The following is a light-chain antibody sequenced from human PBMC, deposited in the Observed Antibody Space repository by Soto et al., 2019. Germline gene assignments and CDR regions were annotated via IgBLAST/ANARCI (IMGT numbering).Light chain of an antibody. CDR3: QQYGTSLLFT. J-gene: IGKJ3*01. CDR1: QSVSSSY. Sequence: EIVLTQSPGTLSLSPGERATLSCRASQSVSSSYLAWYQQKPGQAPRLLIYGAFSRATGIPDRFSGSGSGTDFNLTISRLEPEDFAVYYCQQYGTSLLFTFGPGTKVDIK. CDR2: GAF. V-gene: IGKV3-20*01.